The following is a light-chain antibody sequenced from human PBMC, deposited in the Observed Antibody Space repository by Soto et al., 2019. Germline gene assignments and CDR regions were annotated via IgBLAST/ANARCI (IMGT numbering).Light chain of an antibody. CDR3: QQSYSNPT. CDR1: QNIITY. V-gene: IGKV1-39*01. J-gene: IGKJ1*01. CDR2: AAS. Sequence: DVQLTQSPSSLSVFVGDSVTVTCRASQNIITYLHWYHQKPGEAPTLLINAASTLQSGVPSRFSGSGSGTDFTLTINSLQPEDVGTYYCQQSYSNPTLGQGTKVDIK.